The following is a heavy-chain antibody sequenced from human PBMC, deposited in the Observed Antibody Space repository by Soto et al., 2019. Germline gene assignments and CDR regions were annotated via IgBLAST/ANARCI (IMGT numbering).Heavy chain of an antibody. V-gene: IGHV1-69*06. J-gene: IGHJ6*02. CDR1: GGTFSSYA. CDR2: IIPIFGTA. D-gene: IGHD2-2*01. Sequence: QVQLVQSGAEVKKPGSSVKVSCKAAGGTFSSYAISWVRQAPGQGLEWMGGIIPIFGTANYEQKFQGRVTITADKSTSTAYMELSSLRSEDTAVYYCARVQGDCSSTSCYFYYYYDMDVWGQGTTVTVSS. CDR3: ARVQGDCSSTSCYFYYYYDMDV.